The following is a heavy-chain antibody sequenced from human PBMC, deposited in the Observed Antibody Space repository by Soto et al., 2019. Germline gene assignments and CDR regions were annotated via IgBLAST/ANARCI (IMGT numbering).Heavy chain of an antibody. CDR2: IYHSGST. D-gene: IGHD1-26*01. CDR3: ARHFAGRDFDL. J-gene: IGHJ2*01. CDR1: GGSISSGDYS. Sequence: QLQLQESGSGLVKPSQTLSLTCAVSGGSISSGDYSWSWIRQPPGKGLEWIAYIYHSGSTYYTPSLKSRVTISVDRSENQVSLKLSSVTAADTAMYYCARHFAGRDFDLWGRGTLVTVSS. V-gene: IGHV4-30-2*01.